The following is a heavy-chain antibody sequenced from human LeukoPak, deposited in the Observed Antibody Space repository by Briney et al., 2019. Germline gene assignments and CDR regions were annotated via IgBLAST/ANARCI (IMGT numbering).Heavy chain of an antibody. CDR3: ASTRGY. V-gene: IGHV3-7*01. J-gene: IGHJ4*02. Sequence: GGSLRLSCAASGSTLSSYSGYWMSWVRQASGKGLEWVANIKEDGSEKYYVDSVKGRFTISRDTAKTALYLQMNSLRAEDTAVYYCASTRGYWGQGALVTVSS. CDR1: GSTLSSYSGYW. CDR2: IKEDGSEK.